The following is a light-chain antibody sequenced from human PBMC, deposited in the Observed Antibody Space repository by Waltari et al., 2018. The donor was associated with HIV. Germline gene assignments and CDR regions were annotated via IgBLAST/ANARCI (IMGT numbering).Light chain of an antibody. Sequence: EIVLTQSPATLSVSPGERVTLSCRASQNVITNVAWYQQTPGQPPRLLIYGASSRATGIPARFSGGGSGTEFTLTINSLQSEDFTFYYCQQYNQWPRTFGQGTKV. CDR1: QNVITN. J-gene: IGKJ1*01. CDR2: GAS. V-gene: IGKV3-15*01. CDR3: QQYNQWPRT.